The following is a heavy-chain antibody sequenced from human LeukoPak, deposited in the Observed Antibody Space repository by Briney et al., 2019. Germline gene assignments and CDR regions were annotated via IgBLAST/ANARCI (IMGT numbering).Heavy chain of an antibody. J-gene: IGHJ5*02. V-gene: IGHV4-59*08. D-gene: IGHD2-2*02. CDR2: IYYSGST. Sequence: SETLSLTCTVSGGSISSYYWSWIRQPPGKGLEWIGYIYYSGSTNYNPSLKSRVTISVDTSKNQFSLKLSSVTAADTAVYYCARALRYCSSTSCYTVGYWFDPWGQGTLVTVSS. CDR1: GGSISSYY. CDR3: ARALRYCSSTSCYTVGYWFDP.